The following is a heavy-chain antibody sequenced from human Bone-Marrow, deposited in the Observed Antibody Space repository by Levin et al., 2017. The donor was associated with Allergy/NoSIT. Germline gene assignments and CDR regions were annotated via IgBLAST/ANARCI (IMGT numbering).Heavy chain of an antibody. V-gene: IGHV4-34*01. CDR3: ARGSEKEVQYCSSTSCPRNNWFDP. Sequence: SETLSLTCAVYGGSFSGYYWSWIRQPPGKGLEWIGEINHSGNTNYNPSLKSRVTISVDTSKNQFSLKLSSVTAADTAVYYCARGSEKEVQYCSSTSCPRNNWFDPWGQGTLVTVSS. CDR2: INHSGNT. CDR1: GGSFSGYY. J-gene: IGHJ5*02. D-gene: IGHD2-2*01.